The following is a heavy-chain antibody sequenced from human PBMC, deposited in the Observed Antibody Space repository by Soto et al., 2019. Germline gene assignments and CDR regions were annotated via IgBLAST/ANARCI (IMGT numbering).Heavy chain of an antibody. V-gene: IGHV3-53*04. D-gene: IGHD3-10*01. CDR2: IYSGGST. J-gene: IGHJ6*02. CDR1: GFTVSSNY. CDR3: ASPYLYGSARRYYYYGMDV. Sequence: EVQLVESGEGLVQPGGSLRLSCAASGFTVSSNYMSWVRQAPGKGLEWVSVIYSGGSTYYADSVKGRFTISRHNSKNTLYLQMNSLRAEDTAVYYCASPYLYGSARRYYYYGMDVWGQGTTVTVSS.